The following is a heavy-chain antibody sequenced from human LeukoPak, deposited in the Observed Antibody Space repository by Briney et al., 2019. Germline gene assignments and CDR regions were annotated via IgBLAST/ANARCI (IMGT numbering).Heavy chain of an antibody. Sequence: GGSLRLSCAASGFTVSSNYTSWVRQAPGKGLEWVSVIYSGGSTYYADSVKGRFTISRDNSKNTLYLQMNSLRAEDTAVYYCARVGQQWEPLDCWGQGTLVTVSS. CDR3: ARVGQQWEPLDC. CDR1: GFTVSSNY. J-gene: IGHJ4*02. V-gene: IGHV3-66*01. D-gene: IGHD6-19*01. CDR2: IYSGGST.